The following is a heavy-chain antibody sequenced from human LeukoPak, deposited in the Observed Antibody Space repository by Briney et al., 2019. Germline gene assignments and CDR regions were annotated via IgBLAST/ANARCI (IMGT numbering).Heavy chain of an antibody. V-gene: IGHV3-30*03. Sequence: GSLRLSCAASGFTFSSYGMHWVRQAPGKGLEWVAVISYDGSNKYYADSVKGRFTISRDNSKNTLYLQMNSLRAEDTAVYYCVRDYDYWGQGTLVTVSS. J-gene: IGHJ4*02. CDR1: GFTFSSYG. CDR2: ISYDGSNK. CDR3: VRDYDY.